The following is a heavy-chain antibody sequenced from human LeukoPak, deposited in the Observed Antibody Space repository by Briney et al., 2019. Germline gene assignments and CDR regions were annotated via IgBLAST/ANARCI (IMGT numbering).Heavy chain of an antibody. J-gene: IGHJ4*02. D-gene: IGHD3-22*01. Sequence: GGSLRLSCAASGFTFSNAWMSWVRQAPGKGLEWVGRIKSKTDGGTTDYAAPVNGRFTISRDDSKNTLYLQMNSLKTEDTAVYYCTTDSSGYYEGYFDYWGQGTLVTVSS. CDR3: TTDSSGYYEGYFDY. CDR1: GFTFSNAW. CDR2: IKSKTDGGTT. V-gene: IGHV3-15*01.